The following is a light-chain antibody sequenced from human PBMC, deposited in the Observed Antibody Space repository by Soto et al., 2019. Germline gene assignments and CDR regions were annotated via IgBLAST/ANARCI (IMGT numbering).Light chain of an antibody. CDR3: QSYDSGLSAVV. V-gene: IGLV1-40*01. CDR2: GNT. CDR1: RSNIGARYD. J-gene: IGLJ2*01. Sequence: QSVLTQPPSVSGAPGQRVTISCAGSRSNIGARYDVHWYQQLPGTAPKLLIYGNTNRPSGVPDRFSGSKSGTSGSLTISGLQTEDEADYYCQSYDSGLSAVVFGGGTKLTVL.